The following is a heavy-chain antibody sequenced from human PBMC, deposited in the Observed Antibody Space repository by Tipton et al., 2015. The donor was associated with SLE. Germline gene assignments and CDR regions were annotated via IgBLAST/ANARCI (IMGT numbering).Heavy chain of an antibody. D-gene: IGHD3-10*01. CDR1: GGSISSSSYY. Sequence: TLSLTCTVSGGSISSSSYYWGWIRQPPGKGLKWIGSIYYSGRTYYNPSLKSRVTISVDTSKNQFSLKLSSVTAADTAVYYCARLGGPLYYRGQGTLVTVSS. CDR2: IYYSGRT. J-gene: IGHJ4*02. CDR3: ARLGGPLYY. V-gene: IGHV4-39*01.